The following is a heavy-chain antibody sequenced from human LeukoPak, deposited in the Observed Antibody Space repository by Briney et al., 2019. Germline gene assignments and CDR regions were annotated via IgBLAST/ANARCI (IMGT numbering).Heavy chain of an antibody. CDR3: ARSLLRFLEWLLPPDAFDI. Sequence: SETLSLTCTVSGGSISSISYYWGWIRQPPGKGLEWIGSIYYSGSTYYNPSLKSRVTISVDTSKNQFSLKLSSVTAADTAVYYCARSLLRFLEWLLPPDAFDIWGQGTMVTVSS. CDR2: IYYSGST. CDR1: GGSISSISYY. J-gene: IGHJ3*02. D-gene: IGHD3-3*01. V-gene: IGHV4-39*01.